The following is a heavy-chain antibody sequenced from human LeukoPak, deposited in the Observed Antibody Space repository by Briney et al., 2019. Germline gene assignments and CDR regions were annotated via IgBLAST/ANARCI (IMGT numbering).Heavy chain of an antibody. J-gene: IGHJ5*02. CDR2: INPSGGRSDAT. V-gene: IGHV1-46*01. Sequence: ASVKVSCKASGNTFTSDYMHWLRQAPGQGLEWMGMINPSGGRSDATKYAQKFQGRLTVTSDTSTSTVYMELSSLTSEDTAVYFCARSPMMFCTATRCVGSWFYPWGLGTLVTVS. D-gene: IGHD2-8*02. CDR3: ARSPMMFCTATRCVGSWFYP. CDR1: GNTFTSDY.